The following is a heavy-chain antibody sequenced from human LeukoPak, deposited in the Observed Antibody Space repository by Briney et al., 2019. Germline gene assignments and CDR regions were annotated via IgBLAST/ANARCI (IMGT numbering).Heavy chain of an antibody. CDR2: IYNSGST. Sequence: PSETLSLTCTVSGGSVSTYYWTWIRQPPGKGLEWIGYIYNSGSTNYNPSLKSRVTISVDTSKNQFSLKLSSVTAADTAVYYCARDTDSSGYYDSWGQGTLVTVSS. CDR3: ARDTDSSGYYDS. CDR1: GGSVSTYY. D-gene: IGHD3-22*01. J-gene: IGHJ5*01. V-gene: IGHV4-59*02.